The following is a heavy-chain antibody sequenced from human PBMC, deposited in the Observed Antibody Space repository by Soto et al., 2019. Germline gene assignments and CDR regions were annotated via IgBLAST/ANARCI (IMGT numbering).Heavy chain of an antibody. CDR3: AHSRAPYDSSGYYYVNYYYGMDV. Sequence: SGPTLVNPTQTLTLTCTFSGFSLSTSGVGVGWIRQPPGKALEWLALIYCNDDKRYSPSLKSRLTITKDTSKNQVVLTMTNMDPVDTATYYCAHSRAPYDSSGYYYVNYYYGMDVWGQGTTVTVSS. D-gene: IGHD3-22*01. CDR2: IYCNDDK. CDR1: GFSLSTSGVG. J-gene: IGHJ6*02. V-gene: IGHV2-5*01.